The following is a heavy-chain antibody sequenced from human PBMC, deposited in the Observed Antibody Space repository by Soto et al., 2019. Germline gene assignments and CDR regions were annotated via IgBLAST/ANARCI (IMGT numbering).Heavy chain of an antibody. CDR1: GYTFTGYY. D-gene: IGHD3-3*01. CDR2: INPNSGGT. J-gene: IGHJ6*02. CDR3: ARDISTIFGVVIGGMDV. V-gene: IGHV1-2*02. Sequence: GASVKVSCKASGYTFTGYYMHWVRQAPGQGLEWMGWINPNSGGTNYAQKFQGRVTMTRDTSISTAYMELSRLRSDDTAVYYCARDISTIFGVVIGGMDVWGQGTTVTVSS.